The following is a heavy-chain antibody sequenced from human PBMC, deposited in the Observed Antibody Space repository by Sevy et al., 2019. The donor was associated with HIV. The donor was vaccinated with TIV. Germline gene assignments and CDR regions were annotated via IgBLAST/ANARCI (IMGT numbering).Heavy chain of an antibody. J-gene: IGHJ5*02. V-gene: IGHV1-24*01. CDR2: LDPGNGEI. CDR1: GYSLRKLS. CDR3: ATVGLGYYSGSSYYQGDWFDP. D-gene: IGHD2-15*01. Sequence: ASAKVSCKVFGYSLRKLSMHWVRQAPGKGLEWMGSLDPGNGEITYAQTLQGRVTMTEDTSTDTAYMELSSLTSEDTATYYCATVGLGYYSGSSYYQGDWFDPWGQGTLVTVSS.